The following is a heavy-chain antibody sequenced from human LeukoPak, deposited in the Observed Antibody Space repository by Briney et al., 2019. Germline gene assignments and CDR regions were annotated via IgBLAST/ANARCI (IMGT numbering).Heavy chain of an antibody. CDR1: GGSISSYY. CDR3: ARDAPPGYGSTWYGSRWFDP. V-gene: IGHV4-59*06. Sequence: SETLSLTCTVSGGSISSYYWSWIRQRPGKGLEWIGYIYYSGSTYYNPSLKSRVTISVDTSKNQFSLKLSSVTAADTAVYYCARDAPPGYGSTWYGSRWFDPWGQGTLVTVSS. D-gene: IGHD6-13*01. J-gene: IGHJ5*02. CDR2: IYYSGST.